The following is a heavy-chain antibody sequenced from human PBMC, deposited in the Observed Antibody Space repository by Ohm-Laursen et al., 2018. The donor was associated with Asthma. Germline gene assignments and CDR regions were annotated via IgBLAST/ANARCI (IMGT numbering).Heavy chain of an antibody. V-gene: IGHV4-34*01. Sequence: TLSLTCAVYGGSFSGYYWGWVRQPPGKGLEYIGTISYSGTPYDNPSLRSRVTISVDTSKNQFSLKVSSVTAADTAVYYCLRSRTRGAFDYWGQGRLVTVSS. CDR3: LRSRTRGAFDY. J-gene: IGHJ4*02. CDR1: GGSFSGYY. CDR2: ISYSGTP. D-gene: IGHD1-1*01.